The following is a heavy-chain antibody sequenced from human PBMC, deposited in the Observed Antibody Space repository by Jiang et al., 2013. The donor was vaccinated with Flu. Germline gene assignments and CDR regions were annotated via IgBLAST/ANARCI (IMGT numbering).Heavy chain of an antibody. D-gene: IGHD1-26*01. Sequence: VQLLESGGGLVQPGRSLRLSCAAPGFTFDDYAMHWVRQAPGKGLEWVSGISWNSGSIGYADSVKGRFTISRDNAKNSLYLQMNSLRAEDTALYYCAKDKNSGSYYYYYYGMDVWGQ. CDR3: AKDKNSGSYYYYYYGMDV. CDR1: GFTFDDYA. J-gene: IGHJ6*02. CDR2: ISWNSGSI. V-gene: IGHV3-9*01.